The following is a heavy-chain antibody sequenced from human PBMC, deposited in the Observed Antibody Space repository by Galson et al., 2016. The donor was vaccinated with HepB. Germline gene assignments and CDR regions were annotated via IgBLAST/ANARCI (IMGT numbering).Heavy chain of an antibody. CDR1: GFTFTTFG. CDR2: ISYDGSTK. J-gene: IGHJ3*01. V-gene: IGHV3-30*12. CDR3: ARGFGSFYEAFDV. Sequence: SLRLSCAASGFTFTTFGMHWVRQPLGKGLEWVALISYDGSTKYYADSVKGRFTISRDNFKNTLFIQMHGLRVDDTAIYYCARGFGSFYEAFDVWGQGTMVSVSS. D-gene: IGHD5/OR15-5a*01.